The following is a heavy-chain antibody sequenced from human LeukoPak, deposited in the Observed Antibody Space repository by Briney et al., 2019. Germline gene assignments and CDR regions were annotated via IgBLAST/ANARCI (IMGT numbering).Heavy chain of an antibody. CDR3: AKNGAPYMVMNAFDI. V-gene: IGHV3-74*01. J-gene: IGHJ3*02. Sequence: GGSLRLSCAASGFTFSSYWMHWVRQAPGKGLVWVSRINSDGSSTKYADSVKGRLTISRDNAKNTLYLQMNSLRAEDTAVYYCAKNGAPYMVMNAFDIWGQGTMVTVSS. D-gene: IGHD3-22*01. CDR1: GFTFSSYW. CDR2: INSDGSST.